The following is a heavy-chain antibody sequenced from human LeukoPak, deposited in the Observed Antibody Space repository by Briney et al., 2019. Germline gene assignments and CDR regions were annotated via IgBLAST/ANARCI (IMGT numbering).Heavy chain of an antibody. J-gene: IGHJ4*02. CDR1: GCTFSKYW. Sequence: GGSLRLSCAAPGCTFSKYWMLWGRQAPGKGLESVSRINTDGTVTTYADSVKGRFTVSRDNAENTMFLQMNSVRDEDTAVYYCATTQWLAPPPDSWGQGTPVTVSS. CDR2: INTDGTVT. V-gene: IGHV3-74*01. CDR3: ATTQWLAPPPDS. D-gene: IGHD6-19*01.